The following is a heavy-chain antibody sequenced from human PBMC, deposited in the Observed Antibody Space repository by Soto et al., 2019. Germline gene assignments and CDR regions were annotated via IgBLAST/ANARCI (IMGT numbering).Heavy chain of an antibody. D-gene: IGHD1-1*01. V-gene: IGHV3-21*01. CDR3: ARYDAFKAFDL. CDR2: ISSGSVHI. CDR1: GFTFNSYS. Sequence: GGSLRLSCAASGFTFNSYSVNWVRQAPGKGLEWVASISSGSVHIDFADSVRGRFTISRDDVTNSVSLQMDSLRVEDTGIYYCARYDAFKAFDLWGQGTMVTVSS. J-gene: IGHJ3*01.